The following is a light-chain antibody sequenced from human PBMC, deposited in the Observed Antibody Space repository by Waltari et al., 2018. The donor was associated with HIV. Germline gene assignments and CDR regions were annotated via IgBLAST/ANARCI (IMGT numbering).Light chain of an antibody. CDR2: LVS. J-gene: IGKJ2*01. V-gene: IGKV2-28*01. Sequence: DIVMTQSPLSLPVTPGEPASISCRSSQSLLHSNGYTYLDWYLQKPGHSPQLLIYLVSHRASGVPDRFSGSGSGTDFTLRISRVEAEDVGVYYCMQALQTQYTFGQGTKLEIK. CDR3: MQALQTQYT. CDR1: QSLLHSNGYTY.